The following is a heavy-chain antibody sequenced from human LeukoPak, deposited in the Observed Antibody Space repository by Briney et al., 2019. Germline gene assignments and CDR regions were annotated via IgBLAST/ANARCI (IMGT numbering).Heavy chain of an antibody. D-gene: IGHD4-11*01. CDR1: GQSLSELT. V-gene: IGHV1-24*01. CDR3: ATEMTSVVPDY. Sequence: GASVKVSCKVSGQSLSELTMHWVRQAPGKGLEWMGGFDPENDERMYAGKFRGRVTMTEGTSTDTAYMELSSLRSEDTAVYFCATEMTSVVPDYWGQGTLVTISS. CDR2: FDPENDER. J-gene: IGHJ4*02.